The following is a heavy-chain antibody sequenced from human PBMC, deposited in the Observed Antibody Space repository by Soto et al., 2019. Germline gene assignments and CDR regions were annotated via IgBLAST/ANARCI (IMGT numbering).Heavy chain of an antibody. CDR1: GLTFSIYG. Sequence: HPGGSLRLSCAASGLTFSIYGMSWVRQAPGKGLEWVSALSGSGDSTYYADSVKGRFTISRDNSKNTLYLQMNSLRAEDAAVYYCAKDSPILTVWGQGTTVTVSS. V-gene: IGHV3-23*01. D-gene: IGHD2-8*02. J-gene: IGHJ6*02. CDR3: AKDSPILTV. CDR2: LSGSGDST.